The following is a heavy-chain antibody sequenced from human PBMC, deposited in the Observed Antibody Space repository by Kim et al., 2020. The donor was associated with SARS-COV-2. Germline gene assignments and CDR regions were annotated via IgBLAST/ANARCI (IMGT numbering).Heavy chain of an antibody. CDR1: GYTFTSYG. V-gene: IGHV1-18*01. CDR2: ISAYNGNT. D-gene: IGHD3-10*01. Sequence: ASVKVSCKASGYTFTSYGISWVRQAPGQGLEWMVWISAYNGNTNYAQKLQGRVTMTTDTSTSTAYMELRSLRSDDTAVYYCASTYDYYGSGSQFDYWGQGTLVTVSS. J-gene: IGHJ4*02. CDR3: ASTYDYYGSGSQFDY.